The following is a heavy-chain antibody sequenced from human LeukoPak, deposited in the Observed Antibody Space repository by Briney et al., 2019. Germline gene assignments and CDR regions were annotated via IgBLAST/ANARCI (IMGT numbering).Heavy chain of an antibody. CDR1: GGTFSGYA. Sequence: SVKVSCKASGGTFSGYAISWVRQAPGQGLEWMGGIIPIFGTANYAQKFQGRVTITADESTSTAYMELSSLRSEDTAVYYCARSGSYYSHLDYYYGMDVWGQGTTVTVSS. J-gene: IGHJ6*02. CDR3: ARSGSYYSHLDYYYGMDV. CDR2: IIPIFGTA. V-gene: IGHV1-69*13. D-gene: IGHD1-26*01.